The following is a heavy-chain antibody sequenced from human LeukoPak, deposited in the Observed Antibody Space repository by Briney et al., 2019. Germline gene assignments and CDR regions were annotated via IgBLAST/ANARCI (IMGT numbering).Heavy chain of an antibody. Sequence: KTSETLSLTCTVSGESISGFYWTWIRQPPGKGLEWIGYIYYSGSTNYNPSLKIRVTISVDTSKNQFSLKLSSVTAADTAVYYCARGVVIAPQTFDYWGQGTLVTVSS. V-gene: IGHV4-59*01. CDR2: IYYSGST. CDR3: ARGVVIAPQTFDY. CDR1: GESISGFY. J-gene: IGHJ4*02. D-gene: IGHD2-21*01.